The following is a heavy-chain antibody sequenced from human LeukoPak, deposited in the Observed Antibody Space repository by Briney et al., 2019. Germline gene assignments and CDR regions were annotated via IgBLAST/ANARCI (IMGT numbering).Heavy chain of an antibody. CDR3: AKDRPPKKYYYDSSGSPYFDY. D-gene: IGHD3-22*01. V-gene: IGHV3-23*01. CDR2: ISGSGGST. J-gene: IGHJ4*02. Sequence: GSLRFSCAASGFTFSSYAMSWFRQAPGKGLEWVSAISGSGGSTYYADSVKGRFTISRDNSKNTLYLQMNSLRAEDTAVYYCAKDRPPKKYYYDSSGSPYFDYWGQGTLVTVSS. CDR1: GFTFSSYA.